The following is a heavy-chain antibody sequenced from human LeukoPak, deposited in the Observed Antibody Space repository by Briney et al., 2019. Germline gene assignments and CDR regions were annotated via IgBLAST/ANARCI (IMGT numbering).Heavy chain of an antibody. D-gene: IGHD2-2*01. V-gene: IGHV3-15*01. CDR3: TTDLLGLCSSTGCYDNWLDP. J-gene: IGHJ5*02. CDR2: IKSKTDGGTI. Sequence: GGSLRLSCAASGFIFSNAWMTWVRQAPGKGLEWVGRIKSKTDGGTIDYAAPVKGRFTISRDDSKDTLYLQMNSLKTEDTALYHCTTDLLGLCSSTGCYDNWLDPWGQGTLVTVSS. CDR1: GFIFSNAW.